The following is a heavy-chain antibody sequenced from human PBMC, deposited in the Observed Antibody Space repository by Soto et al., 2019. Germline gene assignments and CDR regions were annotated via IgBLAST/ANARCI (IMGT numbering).Heavy chain of an antibody. CDR2: ISDDGGKK. D-gene: IGHD6-13*01. CDR1: GFTFSSYA. Sequence: QVQLVESGGGVVQSGRSLRLSCAASGFTFSSYAIHWVRQAPGKGLEWVAVISDDGGKKYHTDSVKGRFTISRDNPKNTLYLQMNSLRAEDTAVYYCAREYSSSWYEIDYWGQGTLVTVSS. CDR3: AREYSSSWYEIDY. J-gene: IGHJ4*02. V-gene: IGHV3-30-3*01.